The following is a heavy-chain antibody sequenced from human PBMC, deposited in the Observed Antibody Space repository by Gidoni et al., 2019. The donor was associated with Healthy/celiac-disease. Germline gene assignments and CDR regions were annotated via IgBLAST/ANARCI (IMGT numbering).Heavy chain of an antibody. Sequence: QVQLVESGGGVVQPGRSLRLYCAASGFTFSSYARHWVRQAPGKGLEWVAVISYDGSNKYYADSVKGRFTISRDNSKNTLYLQMNSLRAEDTAVYYCARDSGNAFDIWGQGTMVTVSS. CDR3: ARDSGNAFDI. D-gene: IGHD3-10*01. CDR1: GFTFSSYA. J-gene: IGHJ3*02. CDR2: ISYDGSNK. V-gene: IGHV3-30-3*01.